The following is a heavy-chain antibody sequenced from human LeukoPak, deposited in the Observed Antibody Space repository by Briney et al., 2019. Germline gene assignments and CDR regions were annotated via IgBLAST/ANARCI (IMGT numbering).Heavy chain of an antibody. Sequence: GESLKISCKGSGYSFTTYWIGWVRQMPGKGLEWMGIIYPGDSDTRYNPSFQGQVTISGDKSITTAYLQWTSLKASDTAMYYCGRSGGYSYGFNAFDIWGQGTMVTVSS. V-gene: IGHV5-51*01. D-gene: IGHD5-18*01. CDR2: IYPGDSDT. CDR3: GRSGGYSYGFNAFDI. J-gene: IGHJ3*02. CDR1: GYSFTTYW.